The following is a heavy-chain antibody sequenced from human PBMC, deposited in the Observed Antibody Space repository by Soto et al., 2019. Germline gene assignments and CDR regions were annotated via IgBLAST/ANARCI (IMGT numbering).Heavy chain of an antibody. J-gene: IGHJ4*02. CDR3: ARAKSNYLY. V-gene: IGHV4-59*01. D-gene: IGHD4-4*01. CDR2: IYYSGTT. CDR1: GGSISSYY. Sequence: PSETLSLTCTVSGGSISSYYWSWIRQPPGKGLEWIGYIYYSGTTNYNPSLKSRVTISVDTSKNQLSLKLSSVNDADTAVYYCARAKSNYLYWGQGTLVT.